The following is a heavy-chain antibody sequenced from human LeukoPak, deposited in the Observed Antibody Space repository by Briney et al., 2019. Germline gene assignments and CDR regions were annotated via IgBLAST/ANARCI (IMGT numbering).Heavy chain of an antibody. CDR1: GYTFTSYG. CDR3: ARASYGDYLYYFDY. D-gene: IGHD4-17*01. Sequence: GASVKVSCKASGYTFTSYGISWVRQAPGQGLEWMGRISAYNGNTNYAQKFQGRVTMTTDTSTTTAYMELRSLRSDDTAVYYCARASYGDYLYYFDYWGQGTLVTVSS. CDR2: ISAYNGNT. J-gene: IGHJ4*02. V-gene: IGHV1-18*01.